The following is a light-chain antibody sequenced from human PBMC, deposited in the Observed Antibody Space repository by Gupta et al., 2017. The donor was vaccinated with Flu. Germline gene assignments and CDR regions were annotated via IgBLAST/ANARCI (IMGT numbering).Light chain of an antibody. CDR2: NAS. CDR3: QQTYSTSWT. Sequence: PSSLSASVGDRVTIACRTSQSISIYLNWYQQKPGKARNLLIYNASSLQSGVPSKFSGGGSGTDFALSISSLQPEDFATYYCQQTYSTSWTFGQGTRVEIK. J-gene: IGKJ1*01. CDR1: QSISIY. V-gene: IGKV1-39*01.